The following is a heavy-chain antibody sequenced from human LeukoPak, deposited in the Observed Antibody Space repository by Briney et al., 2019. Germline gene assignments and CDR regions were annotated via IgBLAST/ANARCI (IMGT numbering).Heavy chain of an antibody. J-gene: IGHJ6*03. V-gene: IGHV1-18*01. D-gene: IGHD3-10*01. Sequence: ASVKVSCKASGYTFTSYDINWVRQATGQGLEWMGWMNPNSGNTNYAQKLQGRVTMTTDTSTSTAYMELRSLRSDDTAVYYCARGVGLLWFGESNSMDVWGKGTTVTVSS. CDR1: GYTFTSYD. CDR2: MNPNSGNT. CDR3: ARGVGLLWFGESNSMDV.